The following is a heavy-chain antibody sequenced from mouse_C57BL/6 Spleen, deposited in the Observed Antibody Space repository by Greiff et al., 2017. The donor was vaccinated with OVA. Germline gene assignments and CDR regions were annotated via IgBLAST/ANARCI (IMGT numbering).Heavy chain of an antibody. J-gene: IGHJ2*01. D-gene: IGHD2-2*01. V-gene: IGHV1-52*01. CDR2: IDPSDSET. CDR3: ARTRTMVTTGYFDY. Sequence: QLQQPGAELVRPGSSVKLSCKASGYTFTSYWMHWVKQRPIQGLEWIGNIDPSDSETHYNQKFKDKATLTVDKSSSTAYMQLSSRTSEDAAVYYCARTRTMVTTGYFDYWGQGTTLTVSS. CDR1: GYTFTSYW.